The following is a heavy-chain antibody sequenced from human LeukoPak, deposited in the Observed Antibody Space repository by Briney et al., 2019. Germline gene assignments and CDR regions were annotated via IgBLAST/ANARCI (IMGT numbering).Heavy chain of an antibody. D-gene: IGHD6-19*01. CDR2: INAGNGNT. Sequence: ASVKVSCKASGYTFTSYAMHWVRQAPGQRLEWMGWINAGNGNTKYSRKLQGRVTITRDTSASTAYMELSSLRSEDTAVYYCARDGLAGQGDYWGQGTLVTVSS. V-gene: IGHV1-3*01. CDR1: GYTFTSYA. J-gene: IGHJ4*02. CDR3: ARDGLAGQGDY.